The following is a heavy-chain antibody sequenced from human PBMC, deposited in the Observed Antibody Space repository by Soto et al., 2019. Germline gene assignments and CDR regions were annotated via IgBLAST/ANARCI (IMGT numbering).Heavy chain of an antibody. CDR3: ARSGGMDV. CDR2: SRNKANSYTT. V-gene: IGHV3-72*01. CDR1: GFTLSDHY. Sequence: EVQLVESGGGLVQPGGSLRLFCAASGFTLSDHYMDWVRQAPGKGLEWVGRSRNKANSYTTEYAASVKGRFTISRDDSKNSLYLQMNSLKTEDTAVYYCARSGGMDVWGQGTTVTVSS. D-gene: IGHD3-3*01. J-gene: IGHJ6*02.